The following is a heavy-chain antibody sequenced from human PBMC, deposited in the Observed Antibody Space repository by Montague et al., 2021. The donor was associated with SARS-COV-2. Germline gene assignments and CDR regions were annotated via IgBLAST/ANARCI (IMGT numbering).Heavy chain of an antibody. J-gene: IGHJ5*02. D-gene: IGHD6-19*01. CDR2: IFYSGNT. CDR1: GGSISSYY. V-gene: IGHV4-59*08. Sequence: SETLSLTCTVSGGSISSYYWSWIRQPPGEGLEWIGYIFYSGNTNXNPSLKSRVTISIDTSKNQFSLKLRSVTAADTAVYYCARHPSYSSGWYDWFDPWGQGTLVTVSS. CDR3: ARHPSYSSGWYDWFDP.